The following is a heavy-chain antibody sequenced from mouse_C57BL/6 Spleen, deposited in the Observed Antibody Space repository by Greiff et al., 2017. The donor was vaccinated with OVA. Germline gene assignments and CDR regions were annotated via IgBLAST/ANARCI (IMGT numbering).Heavy chain of an antibody. V-gene: IGHV6-3*01. D-gene: IGHD4-1*01. J-gene: IGHJ3*01. CDR3: TGPWDGRFAY. CDR2: IRLKSDNYAT. CDR1: GFTFSNYW. Sequence: EVQLVESGGGLVQPGGSMKLSCVASGFTFSNYWMNWVRQSPEKGLEWVAQIRLKSDNYATHYAESVKGRFTISRDDSKSSVYLQMNNLRAEDTGIYYCTGPWDGRFAYWGQGTLVTVSA.